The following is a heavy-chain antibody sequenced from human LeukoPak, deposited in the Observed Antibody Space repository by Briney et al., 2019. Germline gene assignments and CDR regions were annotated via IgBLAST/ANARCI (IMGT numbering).Heavy chain of an antibody. CDR3: AHRLRDNWNSILFDY. Sequence: SGPTLVNPTQTLTLTCTFSGFSLSTSGLGVGWIRQPPGKDLEWLALIYWDDDKRYSPSLKSRLTITKDTSKNQVVLTMTNMDPVDTATYYCAHRLRDNWNSILFDYWGQGTLVTVSS. CDR2: IYWDDDK. V-gene: IGHV2-5*02. CDR1: GFSLSTSGLG. J-gene: IGHJ4*02. D-gene: IGHD1-7*01.